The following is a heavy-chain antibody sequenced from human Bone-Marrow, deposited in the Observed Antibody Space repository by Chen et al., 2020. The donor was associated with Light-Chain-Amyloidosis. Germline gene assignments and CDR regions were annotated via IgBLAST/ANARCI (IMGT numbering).Heavy chain of an antibody. J-gene: IGHJ6*02. D-gene: IGHD2-21*02. CDR2: IIPIYGTK. Sequence: QVQLVQSGAEVKKPGSSVKVSCKAPVGTFSSDAISWVRQAPGQGLEWMGGIIPIYGTKNYAQKFQVRVTMTADESTNTAYMELSNLRSEDSAVYYCAGVSGGDYGPHFFYSFGLDVWGLGTTVTVSS. CDR3: AGVSGGDYGPHFFYSFGLDV. V-gene: IGHV1-69*01. CDR1: VGTFSSDA.